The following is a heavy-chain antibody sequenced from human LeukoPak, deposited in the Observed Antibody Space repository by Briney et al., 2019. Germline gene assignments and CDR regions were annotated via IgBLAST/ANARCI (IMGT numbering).Heavy chain of an antibody. CDR2: IYYSGST. CDR3: AGYEYSSSWSIDY. J-gene: IGHJ4*02. CDR1: GGSISSSSYY. Sequence: PSETLSLTCTVSGGSISSSSYYWGWIRQPPGKGLEWIGSIYYSGSTYYNPSLKSRVTISVDRSKNQFSLKLSSVTAADTAVYYCAGYEYSSSWSIDYWGQGTLVTVSS. D-gene: IGHD6-13*01. V-gene: IGHV4-39*07.